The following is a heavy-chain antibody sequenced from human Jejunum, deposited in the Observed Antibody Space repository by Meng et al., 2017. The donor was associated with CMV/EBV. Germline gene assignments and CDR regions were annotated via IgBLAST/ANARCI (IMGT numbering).Heavy chain of an antibody. CDR1: GFNVNTFS. D-gene: IGHD6-6*01. CDR3: AEGIASRL. CDR2: IRQDGSEK. J-gene: IGHJ4*02. V-gene: IGHV3-7*01. Sequence: SGAASGFNVNTFSMSWVRQAPGKGLEWVASIRQDGSEKYYVDFVKGRFTISRDNAKNSLYLQMNSLRVEDTAMYYCAEGIASRLRGQGTMVTVSS.